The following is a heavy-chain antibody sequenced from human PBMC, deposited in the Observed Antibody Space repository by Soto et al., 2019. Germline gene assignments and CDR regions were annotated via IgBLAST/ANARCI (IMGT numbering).Heavy chain of an antibody. CDR1: GYTFTSYA. D-gene: IGHD3-9*01. Sequence: ASVKVSCKASGYTFTSYAMHWVRQAPGQRLEWMGWINAGNGNTKYSQKFQGRVTITRDTSASTAYMELSSLRSEDTAVYYCARFDFDWQYMDVWGKGTTVTVSS. CDR2: INAGNGNT. J-gene: IGHJ6*03. V-gene: IGHV1-3*01. CDR3: ARFDFDWQYMDV.